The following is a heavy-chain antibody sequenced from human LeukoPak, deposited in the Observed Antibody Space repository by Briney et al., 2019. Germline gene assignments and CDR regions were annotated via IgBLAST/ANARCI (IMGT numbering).Heavy chain of an antibody. D-gene: IGHD1-1*01. Sequence: SETLSLTCTVSGYSISSGYYWGWIRQPPGKGLEWIGSIYHSGSTYYNPSLKSRVTISVDTSKNQFSLKLSSVTAADTPVYYCAVSTTGRGYFDYWGQGTLVTVSS. CDR2: IYHSGST. V-gene: IGHV4-38-2*02. CDR1: GYSISSGYY. CDR3: AVSTTGRGYFDY. J-gene: IGHJ4*02.